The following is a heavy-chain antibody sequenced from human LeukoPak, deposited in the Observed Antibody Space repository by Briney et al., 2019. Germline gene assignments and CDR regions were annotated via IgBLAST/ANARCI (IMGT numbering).Heavy chain of an antibody. CDR3: AKKEGSRYYYDNSGPDY. J-gene: IGHJ4*02. CDR1: GFSFSTYD. CDR2: ISYDGSNK. D-gene: IGHD3-22*01. Sequence: GGSLRLSCAASGFSFSTYDMHWVRQAPGKGLEWVAVISYDGSNKYYADSVKGRFTISRDNSRNTLNLQMNSLRAEDTAVYYCAKKEGSRYYYDNSGPDYWGQGTLVAVSS. V-gene: IGHV3-30*18.